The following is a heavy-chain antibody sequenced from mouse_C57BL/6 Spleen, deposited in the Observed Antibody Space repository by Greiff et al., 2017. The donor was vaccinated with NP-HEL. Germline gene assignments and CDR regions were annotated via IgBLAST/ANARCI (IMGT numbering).Heavy chain of an antibody. Sequence: EVQGVESGGGLVKPGGSLKLSCAASGFTFSSYAMSWVRQTPEKRLEWVATISDGGSYTYYPDNVKGRFTISRDNAKNNLYLQMSHLKSEDTAMYYCARAYLFAYWGQGTLVTVSA. J-gene: IGHJ3*01. CDR3: ARAYLFAY. CDR1: GFTFSSYA. V-gene: IGHV5-4*01. CDR2: ISDGGSYT.